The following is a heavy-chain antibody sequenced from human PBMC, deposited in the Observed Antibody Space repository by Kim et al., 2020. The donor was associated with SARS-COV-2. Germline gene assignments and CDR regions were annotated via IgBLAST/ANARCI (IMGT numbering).Heavy chain of an antibody. V-gene: IGHV4-31*02. J-gene: IGHJ4*02. CDR1: GGSHGGGGKF. CDR3: ARGQPLDY. CDR2: ISYSGTP. Sequence: GGSHGGGGKFWTWNRKTPAQGLELIGYISYSGTPHYSPSLRSRVRISLQTSENQFSLELTSVTAADTAVYYCARGQPLDYWGQGILVTVS. D-gene: IGHD2-2*01.